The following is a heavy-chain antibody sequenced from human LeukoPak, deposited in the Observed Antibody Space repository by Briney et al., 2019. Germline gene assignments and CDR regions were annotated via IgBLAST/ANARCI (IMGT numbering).Heavy chain of an antibody. CDR3: ARDDLPWGYFDY. CDR1: GFTFISYW. J-gene: IGHJ4*02. Sequence: GGSLRLSCAASGFTFISYWMTWVRQAPGKGLEWVSYISSSGSTRYYADSVKGRFTISRDNAKNSLYLQMNSLRAEDTAIYYCARDDLPWGYFDYWGQGTLVTVSS. D-gene: IGHD3/OR15-3a*01. V-gene: IGHV3-48*03. CDR2: ISSSGSTR.